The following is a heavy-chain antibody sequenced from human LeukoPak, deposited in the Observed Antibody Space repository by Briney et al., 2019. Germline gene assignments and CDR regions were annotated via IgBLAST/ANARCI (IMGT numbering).Heavy chain of an antibody. CDR3: AKDIVVVVAATFDY. V-gene: IGHV3-23*01. CDR2: ISGSGGST. J-gene: IGHJ4*02. Sequence: PEGSLRLSCAASGFTFSSYAMSWVRQAPGKGLEWVSAISGSGGSTYYADSVKGRFTISRDNSKNTLYLQMNSLRAEDTAVYYCAKDIVVVVAATFDYWGQGTLVTVSS. CDR1: GFTFSSYA. D-gene: IGHD2-15*01.